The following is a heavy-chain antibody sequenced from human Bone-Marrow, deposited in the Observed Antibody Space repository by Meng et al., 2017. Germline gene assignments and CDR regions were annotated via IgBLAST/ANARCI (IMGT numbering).Heavy chain of an antibody. D-gene: IGHD3-10*01. CDR2: MNPNSGNT. V-gene: IGHV1-8*03. J-gene: IGHJ3*02. CDR1: GYTFTSYD. CDR3: ARAYGGFGEPPLDAFDI. Sequence: ASVKVSCKASGYTFTSYDINWVRQATGQGLEWMGWMNPNSGNTGYAQKFQGRVTITRNTSISTAYMELSRLRSEDTAVYYCARAYGGFGEPPLDAFDIWGQGTMVTVSS.